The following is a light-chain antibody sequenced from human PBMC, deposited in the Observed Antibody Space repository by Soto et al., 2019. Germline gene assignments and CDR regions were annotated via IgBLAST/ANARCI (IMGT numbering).Light chain of an antibody. CDR2: DAS. CDR1: QGISSA. V-gene: IGKV1-13*02. Sequence: IQMTQSPSSLSASVGDRVTITCRASQGISSALAWYQQKPGKAPKLLIYDASSLESGVPSRFSGSGSGTEFTLTISSLQPDDFATYYCQQYNSYSFGQGNKVDIK. J-gene: IGKJ1*01. CDR3: QQYNSYS.